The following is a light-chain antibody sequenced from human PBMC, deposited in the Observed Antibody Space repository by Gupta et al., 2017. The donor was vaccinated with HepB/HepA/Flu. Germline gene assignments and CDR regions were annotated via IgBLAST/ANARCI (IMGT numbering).Light chain of an antibody. V-gene: IGKV3-20*01. CDR2: AAY. J-gene: IGKJ2*01. Sequence: VLTQSPGPLSLSPEARATLSCRVGQSVNSRDLAWDQQRRGPAPRVIIYAAYSRATGIPDRLRGSGSGTDFTLTISTLEPEDDAVDYCQLYRSSTSWYTFGQGTNLEI. CDR1: QSVNSRD. CDR3: QLYRSSTSWYT.